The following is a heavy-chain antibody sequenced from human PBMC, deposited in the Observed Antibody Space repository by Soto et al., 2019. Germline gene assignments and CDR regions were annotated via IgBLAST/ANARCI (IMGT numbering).Heavy chain of an antibody. CDR2: IVPMYRTA. J-gene: IGHJ4*02. CDR1: GCTFHSYR. Sequence: ASVNVSCKSSGCTFHSYRINWVRQAPGQGLEGVGWIVPMYRTAQYAQKFQGGVTITADESPRPSYMELRSLKSQDTAVFYCVRDFGPNTSSSWGKGTLVTVS. V-gene: IGHV1-69*13. D-gene: IGHD6-13*01. CDR3: VRDFGPNTSSS.